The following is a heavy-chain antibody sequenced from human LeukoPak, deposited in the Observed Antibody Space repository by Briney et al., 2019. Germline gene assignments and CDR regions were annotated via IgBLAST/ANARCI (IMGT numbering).Heavy chain of an antibody. J-gene: IGHJ4*02. CDR3: TRERFCTGASCYSDNTYFDF. CDR1: GFTFSSYS. V-gene: IGHV3-48*01. Sequence: GGSLRLSCAASGFTFSSYSMNWVRQAPGKGLEWVSYISSSSSTIYYADSVKGRFTISRDNSKNMLYLQMNNLRLEDTAVYYCTRERFCTGASCYSDNTYFDFWGQGTLVTVSS. D-gene: IGHD2-8*02. CDR2: ISSSSSTI.